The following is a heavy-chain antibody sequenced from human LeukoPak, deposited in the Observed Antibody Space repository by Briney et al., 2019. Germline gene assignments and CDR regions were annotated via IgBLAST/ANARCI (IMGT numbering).Heavy chain of an antibody. J-gene: IGHJ4*02. CDR3: ARELQLWFGEHHFDY. CDR2: ISAYNGNT. V-gene: IGHV1-18*01. CDR1: GYTFTSYK. Sequence: ASLKVSCKASGYTFTSYKINWVRQAPGQGLEWMGWISAYNGNTNYAQKLQGRVTMTTDTSTSTAYMELRSLRSDDTAAYYCARELQLWFGEHHFDYWGQGTLVTVSS. D-gene: IGHD3-10*01.